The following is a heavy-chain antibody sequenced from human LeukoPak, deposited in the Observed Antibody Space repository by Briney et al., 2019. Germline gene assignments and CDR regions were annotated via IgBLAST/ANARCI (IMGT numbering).Heavy chain of an antibody. V-gene: IGHV4-59*01. CDR3: ARDRIMITFGGVYRGMDV. Sequence: PSETLSLTCTVSGGSISSYHWSWIRQPPGKGLEWIGYIYYSGSTNYNPSLKSRVTISVDTSKNQFSLKLSSVTAADTAVYYCARDRIMITFGGVYRGMDVWGQGTTVTVSS. CDR1: GGSISSYH. D-gene: IGHD3-16*01. J-gene: IGHJ6*02. CDR2: IYYSGST.